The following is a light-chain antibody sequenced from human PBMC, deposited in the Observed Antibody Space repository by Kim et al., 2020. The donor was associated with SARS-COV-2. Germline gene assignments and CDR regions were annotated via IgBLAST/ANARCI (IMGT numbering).Light chain of an antibody. CDR3: MQTLQTPT. CDR2: WVS. Sequence: GHSASPSCRATRTLLYSNGDNDLSSYLHKPGHSPQLLLYWVSKRASGVPDRFSGSGSGTDFTIKISRGEAEDVGVYFCMQTLQTPTFGQETKLEF. J-gene: IGKJ2*01. CDR1: RTLLYSNGDND. V-gene: IGKV2-28*01.